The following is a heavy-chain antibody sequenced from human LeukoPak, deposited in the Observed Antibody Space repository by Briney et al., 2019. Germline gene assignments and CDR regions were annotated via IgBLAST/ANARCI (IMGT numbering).Heavy chain of an antibody. Sequence: GGSLRLSCAASGFTFRNYWMSWVRQAPGKGLEWVANINEDGSDKYSVDSVKGRFTISRDNAKNTLYLQVNSLRAEDTAVYYCAKAKSYYSNYDYWGQGTLVTVSS. CDR2: INEDGSDK. D-gene: IGHD4-11*01. CDR3: AKAKSYYSNYDY. J-gene: IGHJ4*02. CDR1: GFTFRNYW. V-gene: IGHV3-7*03.